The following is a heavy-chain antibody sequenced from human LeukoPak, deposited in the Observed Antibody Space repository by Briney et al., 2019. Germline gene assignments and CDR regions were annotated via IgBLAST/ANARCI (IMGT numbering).Heavy chain of an antibody. CDR3: AFTALWGWGYYFDY. Sequence: ESGPTLVEPTQALVLTCTFSGFSLSTSGVGVGWIRQPPGKALEWLAFIYWDDDKRYSPSLKSRLTITKDTSKNQVVLTMTNMDPVDTATYYCAFTALWGWGYYFDYWGQGTLVTVSS. D-gene: IGHD4/OR15-4a*01. CDR1: GFSLSTSGVG. J-gene: IGHJ4*02. CDR2: IYWDDDK. V-gene: IGHV2-5*02.